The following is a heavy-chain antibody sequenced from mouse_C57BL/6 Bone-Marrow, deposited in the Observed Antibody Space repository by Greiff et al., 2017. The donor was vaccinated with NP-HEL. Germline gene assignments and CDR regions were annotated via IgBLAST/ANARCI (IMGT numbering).Heavy chain of an antibody. Sequence: EVHLVESGGGLVQPKGSLKLSCAASGFSFNTYAMNWVRQAPGKGLAWVARIRSKSNNYATYYADSVKDRFTISRDDSESMLYLQMNNLKTEDTAMYDCVRHAWDYYAMDYWGQGTSVTVSS. V-gene: IGHV10-1*01. CDR2: IRSKSNNYAT. CDR3: VRHAWDYYAMDY. J-gene: IGHJ4*01. CDR1: GFSFNTYA. D-gene: IGHD4-1*01.